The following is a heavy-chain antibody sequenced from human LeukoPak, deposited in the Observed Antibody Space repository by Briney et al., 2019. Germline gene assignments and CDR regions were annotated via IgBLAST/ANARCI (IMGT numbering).Heavy chain of an antibody. J-gene: IGHJ5*02. D-gene: IGHD3-9*01. CDR3: ARVPGVYYDRLTGYGSGWFDP. CDR1: GYSISSGYY. CDR2: VYHSGST. Sequence: SETLSLICTVSGYSISSGYYWGWVRQPPGKGLEWIGTVYHSGSTYYNPSLRSRVTISVETSKNQFSLKVRSMTAADTAVYYCARVPGVYYDRLTGYGSGWFDPWGQGTQVTVSS. V-gene: IGHV4-38-2*02.